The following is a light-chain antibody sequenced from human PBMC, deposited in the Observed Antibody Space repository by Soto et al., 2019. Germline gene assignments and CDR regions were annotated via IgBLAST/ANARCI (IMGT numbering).Light chain of an antibody. V-gene: IGKV3-15*01. CDR1: QSVSTK. Sequence: EIVMTQSPATLSVSPGERATLSCRASQSVSTKLAWYQQKPGQAPRLLIYSASTRATGIPARFSGGGSGTEFTLTISSLQSEDFAVYYCQQYNNWPPGTFGQGTKVEIK. CDR2: SAS. J-gene: IGKJ1*01. CDR3: QQYNNWPPGT.